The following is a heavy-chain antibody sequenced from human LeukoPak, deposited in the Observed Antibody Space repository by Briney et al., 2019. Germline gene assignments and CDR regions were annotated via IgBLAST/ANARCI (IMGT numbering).Heavy chain of an antibody. CDR3: ARAMVGATPFQH. CDR1: GGSISSGSYY. V-gene: IGHV4-61*02. D-gene: IGHD1-26*01. Sequence: PSQTLSLTCTVSGGSISSGSYYWSWIRQPAGRGLEWIGRIYASGSTNYNPSLKSRVTISVDTSKNQFSLKLSSVTAADTAVYYCARAMVGATPFQHWGQGTLVTVSS. CDR2: IYASGST. J-gene: IGHJ1*01.